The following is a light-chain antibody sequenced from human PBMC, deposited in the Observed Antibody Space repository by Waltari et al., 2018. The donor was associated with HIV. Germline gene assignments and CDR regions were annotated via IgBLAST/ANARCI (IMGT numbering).Light chain of an antibody. CDR3: QQYSAYPLT. CDR1: QSVNSW. J-gene: IGKJ4*01. Sequence: IQLTQSPSTLSASVGDSVTITCRASQSVNSWLDWYQQKPGRAPKLLIYQASSLESGVPSRFSGGGSGTEFTLTISNLQAEDFTTFYCQQYSAYPLTFGGGTKLEIK. V-gene: IGKV1-5*03. CDR2: QAS.